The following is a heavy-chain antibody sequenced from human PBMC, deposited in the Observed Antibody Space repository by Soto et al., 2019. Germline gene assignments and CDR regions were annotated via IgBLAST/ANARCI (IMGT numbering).Heavy chain of an antibody. CDR2: INHSGST. Sequence: SETLSLTCAVYGGSFSGYYWSWIRQPPGKGLEWIGEINHSGSTNYNPSLKSRVTISVDTSKNRFSLKLSSVTAADTAVYYCARGRPYYYDSSGFDYWGHGTLVTVSS. J-gene: IGHJ4*01. V-gene: IGHV4-34*01. CDR1: GGSFSGYY. CDR3: ARGRPYYYDSSGFDY. D-gene: IGHD3-22*01.